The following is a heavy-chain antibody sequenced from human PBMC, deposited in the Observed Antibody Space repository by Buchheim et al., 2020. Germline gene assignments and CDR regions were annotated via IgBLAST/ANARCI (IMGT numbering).Heavy chain of an antibody. D-gene: IGHD2-8*02. CDR1: GASVSSTNYF. J-gene: IGHJ6*01. V-gene: IGHV4-39*01. CDR3: AAITDFRIPGSCTAAPYVTDV. Sequence: QVHLQESGPGLVKPSETLSLTCSVSGASVSSTNYFWGWIRQSLGKGLEWIGTIDNSGHTYYNPSLNTGVTISVESSRNQISLNLHSMTPAPPAVSYFAAITDFRIPGSCTAAPYVTDV. CDR2: IDNSGHT.